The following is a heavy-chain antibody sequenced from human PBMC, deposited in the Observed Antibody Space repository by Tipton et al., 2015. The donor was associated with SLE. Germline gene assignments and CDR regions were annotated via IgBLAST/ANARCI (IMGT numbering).Heavy chain of an antibody. D-gene: IGHD2-15*01. CDR2: LHPTGNT. CDR1: DGSISTYY. V-gene: IGHV4-4*08. J-gene: IGHJ4*02. Sequence: TLSLTCTVSDGSISTYYWNWIRQPPGKGLEWVATLHPTGNTYYNPALENRLTISADTSKNQISLMVTSVTAADTAVYYCVRVVPRGGTDYWGQGTLITVSS. CDR3: VRVVPRGGTDY.